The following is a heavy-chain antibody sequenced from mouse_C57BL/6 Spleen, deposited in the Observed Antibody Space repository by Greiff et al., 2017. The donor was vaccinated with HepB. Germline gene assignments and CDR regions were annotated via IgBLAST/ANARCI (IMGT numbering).Heavy chain of an antibody. D-gene: IGHD1-1*02. Sequence: QVQLQQSGAELVKPGASVKMSCKASGYTFTSYWITWVKQRPGQGLEWIGDIYPGSGSTNYNEKFKSKATLTVDTSSSTAYMQLSSLTSEDSAVYYCANRGSYDWYFDVWGTGTTVTVSS. CDR2: IYPGSGST. CDR1: GYTFTSYW. J-gene: IGHJ1*03. V-gene: IGHV1-55*01. CDR3: ANRGSYDWYFDV.